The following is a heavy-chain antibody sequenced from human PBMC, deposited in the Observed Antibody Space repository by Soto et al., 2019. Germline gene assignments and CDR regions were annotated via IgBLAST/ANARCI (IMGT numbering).Heavy chain of an antibody. J-gene: IGHJ6*02. CDR1: GFTFSSYG. CDR2: IWYDGSNK. CDR3: AREAYCSSTSCYTIPYYYYGMDV. V-gene: IGHV3-33*01. Sequence: HPGGSLRLSCAASGFTFSSYGMHWVRQAPGKGLEWVAVIWYDGSNKYYADSVKGRFTISRDNSKNTLYLQMNSLRAEDTAVYYCAREAYCSSTSCYTIPYYYYGMDVWGQGTTVTVSS. D-gene: IGHD2-2*02.